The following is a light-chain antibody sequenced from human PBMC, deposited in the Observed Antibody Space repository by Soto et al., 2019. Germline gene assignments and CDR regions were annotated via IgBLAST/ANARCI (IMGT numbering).Light chain of an antibody. CDR2: KAS. V-gene: IGKV1-5*03. CDR3: QQYDDYSWT. J-gene: IGKJ1*01. CDR1: QSIGSW. Sequence: DIQMTQSPSTLSASVGDRVTITCRASQSIGSWLAWYQHKPGKAPKLLLYKASTLQSGVPSRFSGSGSGAEFTLTISSLQPDDFATYYCQQYDDYSWTFGQGTKVEIK.